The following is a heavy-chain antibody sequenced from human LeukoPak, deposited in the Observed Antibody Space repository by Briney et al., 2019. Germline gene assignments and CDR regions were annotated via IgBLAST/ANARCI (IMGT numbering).Heavy chain of an antibody. CDR3: ARARSYGDYVY. J-gene: IGHJ4*02. CDR1: GFTFSNSW. V-gene: IGHV3-74*01. CDR2: INSDGSST. Sequence: GGSLRLSCAASGFTFSNSWRHWVRQAPGRGLVWVSRINSDGSSTGYADSVKDRFTISRDNAKNTLYLQMNSLRAEDTAVYYCARARSYGDYVYWGQGTLVTVSS. D-gene: IGHD4-17*01.